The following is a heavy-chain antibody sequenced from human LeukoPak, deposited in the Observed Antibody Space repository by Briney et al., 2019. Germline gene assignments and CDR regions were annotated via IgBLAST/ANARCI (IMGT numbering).Heavy chain of an antibody. Sequence: GGSLRLSCAASGLTFRSYAMSWVRQAPGKGLEWVSAISDSGGSTYYADSVKGRFTISRDNSMNTLYLQMNSLRAEDTAVYYCAKGYCSSTSCSPDYWGQGTLVTVSS. CDR2: ISDSGGST. D-gene: IGHD2-2*01. CDR3: AKGYCSSTSCSPDY. V-gene: IGHV3-23*01. CDR1: GLTFRSYA. J-gene: IGHJ4*02.